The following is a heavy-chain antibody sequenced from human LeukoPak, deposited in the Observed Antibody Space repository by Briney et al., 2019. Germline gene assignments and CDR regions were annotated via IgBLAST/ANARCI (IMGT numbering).Heavy chain of an antibody. CDR2: INWNGGST. CDR3: ARDLAYYYDSSGHEAYYYYYYMDV. J-gene: IGHJ6*03. CDR1: GFTFDDYG. V-gene: IGHV3-20*04. Sequence: GGSLRLSCAASGFTFDDYGMSWVRQAPGKGLEWVSGINWNGGSTGYADSVKGRFTISRDNAKNSLYLQMNSLRAEDTALYYCARDLAYYYDSSGHEAYYYYYYMDVWGKGTTVTVSS. D-gene: IGHD3-22*01.